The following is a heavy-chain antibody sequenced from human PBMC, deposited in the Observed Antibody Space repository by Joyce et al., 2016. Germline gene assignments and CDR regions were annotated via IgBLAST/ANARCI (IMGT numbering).Heavy chain of an antibody. CDR1: GDSVSRTGAA. CDR3: AREHCSDTYCYSPYYFDF. CDR2: TDFRSKWSS. Sequence: QVQLQQSGPGLVKPSQTLSLACAISGDSVSRTGAAWTWIRQSPSRGLEWLGRTDFRSKWSSDYAVSVRSRITINPDTSRNLFSLQLNSVTPEDTAVYYCAREHCSDTYCYSPYYFDFWGQGILVTVSS. D-gene: IGHD2-15*01. J-gene: IGHJ4*02. V-gene: IGHV6-1*01.